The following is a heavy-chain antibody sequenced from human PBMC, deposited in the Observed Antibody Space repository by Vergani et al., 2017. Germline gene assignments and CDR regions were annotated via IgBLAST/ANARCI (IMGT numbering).Heavy chain of an antibody. V-gene: IGHV3-30*02. CDR2: IRYDGSNK. D-gene: IGHD3-22*01. J-gene: IGHJ4*02. CDR3: ARDGTDIFVSSSDYSHLLYY. CDR1: GFIFSTYG. Sequence: QVQLVESGGGVVQPGESLRLSCETSGFIFSTYGMHWVRQAPGKGLQWVAFIRYDGSNKYYADSVRGRFTISRDNSKNTLYLQMDRLTTDDTAVYFCARDGTDIFVSSSDYSHLLYYWGQGILVTVSS.